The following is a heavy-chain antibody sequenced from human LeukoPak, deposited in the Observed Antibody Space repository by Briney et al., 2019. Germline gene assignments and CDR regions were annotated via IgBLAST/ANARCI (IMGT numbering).Heavy chain of an antibody. CDR3: ARVPRYSSSSGDFDY. CDR2: IYYSGST. D-gene: IGHD6-6*01. Sequence: PSETLSLTCTVSGGSISSYYWSWTRQPPGKGLEWIGYIYYSGSTNYNPSLKSRVTISVDTSKNQFSLKLSSVTAADTAVYYCARVPRYSSSSGDFDYWGQGTLVTVSS. CDR1: GGSISSYY. J-gene: IGHJ4*02. V-gene: IGHV4-59*01.